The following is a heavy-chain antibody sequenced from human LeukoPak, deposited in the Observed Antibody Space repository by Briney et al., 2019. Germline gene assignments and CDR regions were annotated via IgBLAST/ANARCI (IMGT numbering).Heavy chain of an antibody. CDR1: GFTFSSYS. J-gene: IGHJ6*03. V-gene: IGHV3-23*01. Sequence: PGGSLRLSCAASGFTFSSYSMSWVRQAPGKGLEWVSIISDSGANTYYADSVRGRFTISRDNSKNTLYLQMNSLRAEDTAVYYCAKTSLSDPSGHYYYMDVWGKGTTVTVSS. D-gene: IGHD3-3*01. CDR2: ISDSGANT. CDR3: AKTSLSDPSGHYYYMDV.